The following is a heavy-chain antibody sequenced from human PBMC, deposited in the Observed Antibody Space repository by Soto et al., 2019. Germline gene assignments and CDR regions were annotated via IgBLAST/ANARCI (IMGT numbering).Heavy chain of an antibody. CDR1: GFTFSNYS. CDR3: VKVMSGLYYYAMDV. CDR2: INNSGVTS. D-gene: IGHD3-3*01. J-gene: IGHJ6*02. V-gene: IGHV3-23*01. Sequence: XESLSLSFAASGFTFSNYSMSWVRQAPGKGLDWVSTINNSGVTSYYADSVKGRFTISRDNSKNTLYLQMNGLRAEDSAVYYCVKVMSGLYYYAMDVRGQGTTVTVSS.